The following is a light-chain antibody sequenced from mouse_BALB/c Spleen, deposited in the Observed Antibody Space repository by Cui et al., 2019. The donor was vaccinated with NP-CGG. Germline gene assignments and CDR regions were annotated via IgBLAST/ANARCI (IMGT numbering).Light chain of an antibody. CDR3: ALWYSNHWV. Sequence: QAVLTQESAPTTSPGETVTLTCRSSTGAVTTSNYAYWVQEKPDHLFTGLIGGTNNRAPGVPARFSGSLIGDKAALTITGAQIEDEAIYFCALWYSNHWVFGGGTKLTVL. J-gene: IGLJ1*01. CDR1: TGAVTTSNY. CDR2: GTN. V-gene: IGLV1*01.